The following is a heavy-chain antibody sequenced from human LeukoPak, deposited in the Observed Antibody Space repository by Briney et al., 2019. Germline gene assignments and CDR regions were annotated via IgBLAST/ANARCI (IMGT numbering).Heavy chain of an antibody. CDR1: GGSFSGYY. CDR2: INHSGST. J-gene: IGHJ6*03. Sequence: SETLSLTCAVYGGSFSGYYWSWIRQPPGKGLEWIGEINHSGSTNYNPSLKSRVTISVDTSKTQFSLKLSSVTAADTAVYYCARIFQSHRIRDIVVVPAAMRSSRSRGYYYYMDAWGKGTTVTVSS. D-gene: IGHD2-2*01. V-gene: IGHV4-34*01. CDR3: ARIFQSHRIRDIVVVPAAMRSSRSRGYYYYMDA.